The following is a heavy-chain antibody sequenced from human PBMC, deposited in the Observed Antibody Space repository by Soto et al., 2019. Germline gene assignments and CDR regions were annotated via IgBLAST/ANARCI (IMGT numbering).Heavy chain of an antibody. CDR1: GYTFSITY. J-gene: IGHJ6*02. CDR3: TRGYCSGGNYYNVLDV. D-gene: IGHD2-15*01. CDR2: VSPSGGVT. Sequence: QVQLVQSGAEVRKPGASVRVPCKAAGYTFSITYLHWVRQAPGQGLEWLGLVSPSGGVTKYKESFKERLNITRATSTSTVYMDLSRLTYEDTAIYDCTRGYCSGGNYYNVLDVLGQWTTVTVS. V-gene: IGHV1-46*01.